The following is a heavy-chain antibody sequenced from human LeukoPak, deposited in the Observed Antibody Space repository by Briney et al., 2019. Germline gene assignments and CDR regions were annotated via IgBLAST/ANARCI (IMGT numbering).Heavy chain of an antibody. CDR1: GFTFSGSA. CDR2: IRSKANSYAT. D-gene: IGHD6-19*01. CDR3: TRPAVGAVAVP. Sequence: GGSLRLSYAASGFTFSGSAMHWVRQASGKGLEWVGRIRSKANSYATAYAASVKGRFTISRDDSKNTAYLQMNSLKTEDTAVYYCTRPAVGAVAVPWGQGTLVTVSS. V-gene: IGHV3-73*01. J-gene: IGHJ4*02.